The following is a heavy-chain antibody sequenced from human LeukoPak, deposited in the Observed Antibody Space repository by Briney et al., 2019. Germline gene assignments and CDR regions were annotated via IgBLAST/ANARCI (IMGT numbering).Heavy chain of an antibody. CDR3: ARDRLDPYYYYYYGMDV. CDR1: GYSFTGYF. J-gene: IGHJ6*02. Sequence: ASVKVSCKASGYSFTGYFMQWVRQAPGQGLEWMGWINPNSGGTNYAQKFQGRVTMTRDTSISTAYMELSRLRSDDTAVYYCARDRLDPYYYYYYGMDVWGQGTTVTVSS. D-gene: IGHD3/OR15-3a*01. CDR2: INPNSGGT. V-gene: IGHV1-2*02.